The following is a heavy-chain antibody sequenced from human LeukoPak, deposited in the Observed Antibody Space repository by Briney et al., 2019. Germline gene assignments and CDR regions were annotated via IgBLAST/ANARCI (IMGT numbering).Heavy chain of an antibody. J-gene: IGHJ4*02. CDR2: IKSKSDGGTI. CDR3: RGANDH. CDR1: GFTFRNAW. V-gene: IGHV3-15*01. Sequence: GGSLRLSCAASGFTFRNAWLNWVRQAPGKGLEWVGRIKSKSDGGTIDYAAPVKGRFIISRDDSKNTLYLQMNSLKIEDTAVYYCRGANDHWGQGTLVTVSS. D-gene: IGHD3-10*01.